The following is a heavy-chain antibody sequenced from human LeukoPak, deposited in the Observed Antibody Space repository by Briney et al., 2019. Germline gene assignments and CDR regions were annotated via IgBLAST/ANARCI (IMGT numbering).Heavy chain of an antibody. J-gene: IGHJ5*02. Sequence: NPSETLSLTCTVSGGSINNYYWSWIRQSPGKGLEWIGCFYNSGNTNYNPSLKSRVTISVDTSKNQFSLKLSSVTAADTAVYYCARRYVAAPWFDPWGQGTLVTVSS. CDR3: ARRYVAAPWFDP. CDR2: FYNSGNT. V-gene: IGHV4-59*08. D-gene: IGHD6-13*01. CDR1: GGSINNYY.